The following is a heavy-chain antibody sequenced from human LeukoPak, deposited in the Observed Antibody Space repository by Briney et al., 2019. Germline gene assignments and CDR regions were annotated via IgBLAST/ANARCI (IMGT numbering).Heavy chain of an antibody. V-gene: IGHV1-18*01. Sequence: GASVKVSCKASGYSFIGHGITWVRQAPGQGLEWMGWISTYNGNTNYAQNLQGRVTMTTDTSTSTAYMELRSLRSDDTAVYHCARDKYYDSSGSDGFDIWGQGTMVTVSS. J-gene: IGHJ3*02. CDR3: ARDKYYDSSGSDGFDI. CDR1: GYSFIGHG. D-gene: IGHD3-22*01. CDR2: ISTYNGNT.